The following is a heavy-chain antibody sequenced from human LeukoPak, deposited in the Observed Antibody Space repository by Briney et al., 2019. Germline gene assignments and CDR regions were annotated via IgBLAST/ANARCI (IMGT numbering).Heavy chain of an antibody. CDR2: ISAYNGNT. CDR1: GYTFTSFG. Sequence: ASVKVSCKASGYTFTSFGISWVRRAPGQGLEWMGLISAYNGNTIYAQMLQGRVTMTTDTSTSTAYMELRSLRSDDTAVYYCARDLSSSYYYVFDYWGQGTLVTVSS. V-gene: IGHV1-18*01. D-gene: IGHD3-22*01. CDR3: ARDLSSSYYYVFDY. J-gene: IGHJ4*02.